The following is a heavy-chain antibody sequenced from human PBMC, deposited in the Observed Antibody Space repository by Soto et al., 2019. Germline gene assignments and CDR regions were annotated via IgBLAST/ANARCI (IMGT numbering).Heavy chain of an antibody. CDR1: GFPFSSYG. CDR3: ARDNYSNYAPDY. V-gene: IGHV3-33*01. J-gene: IGHJ4*02. D-gene: IGHD4-4*01. CDR2: IWYDGSNK. Sequence: PGGSLILSCAASGFPFSSYGMHWVRQAPGKGLEWVAVIWYDGSNKYYADSVKGRFTISRDNSKNTLYLQMNSLRAEDTAVYYCARDNYSNYAPDYWGQGTLVTVSS.